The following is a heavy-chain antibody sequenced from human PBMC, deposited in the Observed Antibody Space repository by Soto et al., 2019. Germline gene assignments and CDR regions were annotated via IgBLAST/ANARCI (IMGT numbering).Heavy chain of an antibody. Sequence: EVQLVESGGGLVQPGGSLRLSCAASGFTFSDHYMDWVRQTPGKGLEWVGRTRNKANSYTTEYAASVKGRFTISRDAXKNSLYLQMNSLKTEDTAVYYCARPPYDSSGYSPNWGQGTLVTVSS. V-gene: IGHV3-72*01. CDR3: ARPPYDSSGYSPN. CDR1: GFTFSDHY. D-gene: IGHD3-22*01. J-gene: IGHJ4*02. CDR2: TRNKANSYTT.